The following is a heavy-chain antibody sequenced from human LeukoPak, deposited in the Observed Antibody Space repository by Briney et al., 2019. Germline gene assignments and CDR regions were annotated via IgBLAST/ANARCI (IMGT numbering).Heavy chain of an antibody. D-gene: IGHD2-15*01. CDR2: IIPIFGTA. CDR3: ARDRCSGGSCYSGY. CDR1: GGPFSSYA. J-gene: IGHJ4*02. V-gene: IGHV1-69*06. Sequence: GASVKVSCKASGGPFSSYAINWVRQAPGQGLEWMGGIIPIFGTANYAQKFQGRVTITADKSTSTAYMELSSLRSEDTAVYYCARDRCSGGSCYSGYWGQGTLVTVSS.